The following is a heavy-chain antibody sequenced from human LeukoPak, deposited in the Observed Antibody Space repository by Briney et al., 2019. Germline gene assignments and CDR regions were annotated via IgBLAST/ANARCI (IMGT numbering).Heavy chain of an antibody. D-gene: IGHD2-15*01. CDR1: GFTFSSYA. V-gene: IGHV3-30*04. CDR2: ISYDGSNK. J-gene: IGHJ4*02. Sequence: GGSLRLSCAASGFTFSSYAMHWVRQAPGKGQEWVAVISYDGSNKYYADSVKGRFTISRDNSKNTLYLQMNSLRAEDTAVYYCARVSSYLVAAIDYFDYWGQGTLVTVSS. CDR3: ARVSSYLVAAIDYFDY.